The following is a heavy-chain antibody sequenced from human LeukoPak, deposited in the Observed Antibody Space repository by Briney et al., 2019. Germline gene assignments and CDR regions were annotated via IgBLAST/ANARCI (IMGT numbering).Heavy chain of an antibody. Sequence: PGGSLRLSCAASGFTFSSYGMHWVRQAPGKGLEWVAFIRYDGSNKYYADSVKGRFTISRDNSKNTLYLQMNSLRAEDTAVYYCTTDPRIAVSHWGQGTLVTVSS. CDR1: GFTFSSYG. CDR2: IRYDGSNK. CDR3: TTDPRIAVSH. J-gene: IGHJ4*02. V-gene: IGHV3-30*02. D-gene: IGHD6-19*01.